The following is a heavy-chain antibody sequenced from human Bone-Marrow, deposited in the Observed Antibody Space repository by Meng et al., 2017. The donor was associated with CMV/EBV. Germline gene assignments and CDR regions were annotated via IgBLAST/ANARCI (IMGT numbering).Heavy chain of an antibody. CDR3: ATRDRFWVWGSRRDY. J-gene: IGHJ4*02. V-gene: IGHV4-34*01. CDR2: INHSGST. CDR1: VGSLSGYY. Sequence: VYVGSLSGYYWSGIRQPPGKGLEWIGEINHSGSTYYNPSLKSRVTISVDTSKNQFSLKLSSVTAADTAVYYCATRDRFWVWGSRRDYWGQGTLVTVSS. D-gene: IGHD3-16*01.